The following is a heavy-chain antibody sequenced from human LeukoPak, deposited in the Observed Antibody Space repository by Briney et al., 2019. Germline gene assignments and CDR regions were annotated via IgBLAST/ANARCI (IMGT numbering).Heavy chain of an antibody. CDR3: ARASILTNVLYDY. Sequence: PSQTLSLTCTVPGGSISSGGYYWSWIRQHPGKGLEWIGYIYYSGSTYYNPSLKSRVTISVDTSKNQFSLKLSSVTAADTAVYYCARASILTNVLYDYWGQGTLVTVSS. CDR2: IYYSGST. D-gene: IGHD1-14*01. V-gene: IGHV4-31*03. CDR1: GGSISSGGYY. J-gene: IGHJ4*02.